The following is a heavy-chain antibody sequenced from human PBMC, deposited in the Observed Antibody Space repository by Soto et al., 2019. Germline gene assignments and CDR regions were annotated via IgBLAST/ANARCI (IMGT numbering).Heavy chain of an antibody. Sequence: ASVKGSCKTSGYTYFRYAITWGPQVPVLGLEWMGGISAYNGNTNYAQKLQGRVTITTDTSTSTAYMELRSLRSDDTAVYYCARDAAVGLFDYWGQGTLVTVSS. CDR2: ISAYNGNT. J-gene: IGHJ4*02. V-gene: IGHV1-18*01. CDR3: ARDAAVGLFDY. CDR1: GYTYFRYA. D-gene: IGHD1-26*01.